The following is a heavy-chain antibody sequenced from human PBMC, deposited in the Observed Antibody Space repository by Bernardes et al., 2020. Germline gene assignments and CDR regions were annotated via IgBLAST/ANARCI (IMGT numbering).Heavy chain of an antibody. D-gene: IGHD4-17*01. V-gene: IGHV4-31*03. Sequence: SETLSLTCSVSGGSVNSGDSYWSWIRLHPGKGLEWIGYIYYSGSTYYNPSLMSRVTISVDTSKNQFSLKLSSVTAADTAVYYCARVISHYGDQGPADYWGQGTLVTVSS. J-gene: IGHJ4*02. CDR3: ARVISHYGDQGPADY. CDR2: IYYSGST. CDR1: GGSVNSGDSY.